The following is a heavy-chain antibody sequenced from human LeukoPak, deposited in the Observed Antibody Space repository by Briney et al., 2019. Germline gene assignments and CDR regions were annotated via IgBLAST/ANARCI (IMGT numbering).Heavy chain of an antibody. D-gene: IGHD3-22*01. J-gene: IGHJ4*02. V-gene: IGHV4-34*01. CDR1: GGSFSGYY. CDR2: INHSGST. Sequence: SETLSLTCAVYGGSFSGYYWSWIRQPPGKGLEWIGEINHSGSTNYNPSLKSRVAISVDTSKNQFSLKLSSVTAADTAVYYCATAYDTGGYYRYWGQGTLVTVSS. CDR3: ATAYDTGGYYRY.